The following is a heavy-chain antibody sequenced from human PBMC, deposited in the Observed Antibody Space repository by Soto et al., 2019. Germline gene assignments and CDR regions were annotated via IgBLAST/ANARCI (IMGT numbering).Heavy chain of an antibody. Sequence: SVKVSCKASGGTFSSDAISWLRQAPGQGLEWMGGIIPIFGTANYAQKFQGRVTITADESTSTAYMELSSLRSEDTAVYYCARDQGSRFLESYYYYGMDVRGQGTTVTVSS. CDR3: ARDQGSRFLESYYYYGMDV. J-gene: IGHJ6*02. CDR2: IIPIFGTA. D-gene: IGHD3-3*01. V-gene: IGHV1-69*01. CDR1: GGTFSSDA.